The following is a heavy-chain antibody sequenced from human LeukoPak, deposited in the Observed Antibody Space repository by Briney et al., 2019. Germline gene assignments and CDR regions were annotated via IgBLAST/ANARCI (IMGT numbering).Heavy chain of an antibody. D-gene: IGHD3-22*01. CDR1: GFTFSSYW. CDR3: ARDLYDSGAYSSPIDY. Sequence: NPGGSLRLSCAASGFTFSSYWMHWVRQAPGKGLEWVSSISSSSSYIHSADSVKGRFTISRDSAKNSLYLQMNSLRAEDTAVYYCARDLYDSGAYSSPIDYWGQGTLVTVSS. J-gene: IGHJ4*02. CDR2: ISSSSSYI. V-gene: IGHV3-21*01.